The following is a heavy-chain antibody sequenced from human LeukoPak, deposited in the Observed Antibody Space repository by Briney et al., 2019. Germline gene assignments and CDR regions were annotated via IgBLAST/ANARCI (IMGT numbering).Heavy chain of an antibody. CDR3: ARESSYCMDV. D-gene: IGHD2-2*01. V-gene: IGHV4-4*07. CDR1: GGSISSYC. Sequence: SETLSLTCTVSGGSISSYCGSWIRQPAGEGLEWIGRIYTSGSTNYNPSLKSRVTMSVDTSKNQFSLKLSSVTAADTAVYYCARESSYCMDVWGKGTTVTISS. CDR2: IYTSGST. J-gene: IGHJ6*03.